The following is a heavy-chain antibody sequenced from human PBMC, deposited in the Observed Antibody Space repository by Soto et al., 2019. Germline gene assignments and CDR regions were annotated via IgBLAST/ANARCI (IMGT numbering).Heavy chain of an antibody. Sequence: WGSLKLSCAASGFSVSNNYMSWVRQAPGKGLEWVSVIYDGGSTYYADSVKGRFTISRDNAKNTIYLQMNSLRVEDTAVYYCARDRPHSWLDPWGQGTLVTVS. V-gene: IGHV3-66*01. J-gene: IGHJ5*02. D-gene: IGHD4-4*01. CDR3: ARDRPHSWLDP. CDR2: IYDGGST. CDR1: GFSVSNNY.